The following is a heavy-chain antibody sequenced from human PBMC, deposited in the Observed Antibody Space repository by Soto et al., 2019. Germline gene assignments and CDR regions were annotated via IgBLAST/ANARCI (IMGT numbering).Heavy chain of an antibody. CDR3: ASLTGLVIITEDDAFDI. J-gene: IGHJ3*02. V-gene: IGHV1-69*02. CDR1: GXTFSSYT. Sequence: GASVKVSCKASGXTFSSYTISWVRQAPGQGLEWMGRIIPILGIANYAQKFQGRVTITADKSTSTAYMEPSSLRSEDTAVYYCASLTGLVIITEDDAFDIWGQGTMVTVSS. CDR2: IIPILGIA. D-gene: IGHD3-9*01.